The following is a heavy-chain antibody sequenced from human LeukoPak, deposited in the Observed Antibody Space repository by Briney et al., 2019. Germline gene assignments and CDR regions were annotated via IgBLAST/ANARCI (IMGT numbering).Heavy chain of an antibody. J-gene: IGHJ4*02. D-gene: IGHD1-26*01. CDR3: ARGGSYLGHCDY. V-gene: IGHV4-39*07. CDR2: IYYSGTT. CDR1: GGSISSSTSY. Sequence: SETLSLTCSVSGGSISSSTSYWGWIRQPPGKGLEWIGSIYYSGTTYYNPSLKSRVTISVDTSENQFSLKLSSVTAADTAVYYCARGGSYLGHCDYWGQGSLVTVSS.